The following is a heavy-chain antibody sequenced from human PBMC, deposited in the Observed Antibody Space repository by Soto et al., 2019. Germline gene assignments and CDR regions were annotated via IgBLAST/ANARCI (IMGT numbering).Heavy chain of an antibody. Sequence: EVQLVESGGGLVQPGGSLRLSCAASGFTFSNYWMHWVRQAPGKGLMWVSRINTDGSRTTYADSVQGRFAISRDKAKNTLYLQMNSLRAEDTAVYYCARVKSGSYDWFDPWGQGTLVTVSS. CDR2: INTDGSRT. J-gene: IGHJ5*02. D-gene: IGHD3-10*01. CDR3: ARVKSGSYDWFDP. V-gene: IGHV3-74*01. CDR1: GFTFSNYW.